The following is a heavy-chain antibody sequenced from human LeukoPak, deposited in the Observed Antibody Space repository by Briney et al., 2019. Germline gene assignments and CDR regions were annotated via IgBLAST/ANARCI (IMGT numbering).Heavy chain of an antibody. CDR1: GESIKSFY. CDR2: IYTSGST. J-gene: IGHJ5*02. V-gene: IGHV4-4*07. D-gene: IGHD2-2*01. Sequence: SETLSLTCTVSGESIKSFYWSWIRQPAGKGLEWIGRIYTSGSTNYSPSLKSRVTMSVDTSKNQFSLKLSSVTAADTAVYYCARLPARLSWFDPWGQGTLVTVSS. CDR3: ARLPARLSWFDP.